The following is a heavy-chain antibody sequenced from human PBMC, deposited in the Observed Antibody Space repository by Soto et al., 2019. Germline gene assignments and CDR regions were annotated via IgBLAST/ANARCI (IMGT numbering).Heavy chain of an antibody. V-gene: IGHV1-2*02. D-gene: IGHD3-9*01. CDR2: INPSSGGT. Sequence: GASVKVSCKASGYTFTGYYMHWVRQAPGQGLEWMGWINPSSGGTKYSQKFQGRVTITRDTSASTAYMELSSLRSEDTAVYYCARDSPGRYFDWLTHFDYWGQGTLVTVSS. J-gene: IGHJ4*02. CDR3: ARDSPGRYFDWLTHFDY. CDR1: GYTFTGYY.